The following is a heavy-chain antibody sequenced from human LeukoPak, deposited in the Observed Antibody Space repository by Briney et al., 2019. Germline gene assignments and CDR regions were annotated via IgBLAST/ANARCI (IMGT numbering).Heavy chain of an antibody. CDR2: ISTNGDST. J-gene: IGHJ3*02. V-gene: IGHV3-23*01. CDR3: AVAGSGTFDI. Sequence: GGSLRLSCAASGFTFSSYAMNWVRQAPGKGLEWVSTISTNGDSTYYADSVKGRFTISRDNSRNTLSLQMNSLRVEDTAVYYCAVAGSGTFDIWGQGTVVTVPS. CDR1: GFTFSSYA. D-gene: IGHD3-10*01.